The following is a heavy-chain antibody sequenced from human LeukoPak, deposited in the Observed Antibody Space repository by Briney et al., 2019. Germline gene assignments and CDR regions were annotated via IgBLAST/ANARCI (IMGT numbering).Heavy chain of an antibody. CDR1: GGSIMSYY. Sequence: PSETLSLTCTVSGGSIMSYYWSWIRQPPGKGLEWIGYVYHSGSTNYNPSLQSRVTISVDTSKNQFSLKLSSVTAADTAVYYCARDPGLALNYWGQGTLVTVSS. CDR2: VYHSGST. D-gene: IGHD3-10*01. V-gene: IGHV4-59*12. J-gene: IGHJ4*02. CDR3: ARDPGLALNY.